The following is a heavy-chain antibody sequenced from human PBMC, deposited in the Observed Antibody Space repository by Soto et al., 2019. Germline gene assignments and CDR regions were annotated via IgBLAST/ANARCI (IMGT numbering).Heavy chain of an antibody. CDR3: AHLVVAGITYYFDS. D-gene: IGHD2-15*01. J-gene: IGHJ4*02. CDR2: ISGGGGGT. V-gene: IGHV3-23*01. Sequence: PGGSLRLSCAASGFSFSNYAMNWVRQAPGKGLEWVSGISGGGGGTYYADSVKGRFIISRDNSKNTVYLQMTNMDPVDTATYYCAHLVVAGITYYFDSWGQGTLVTVSS. CDR1: GFSFSNYA.